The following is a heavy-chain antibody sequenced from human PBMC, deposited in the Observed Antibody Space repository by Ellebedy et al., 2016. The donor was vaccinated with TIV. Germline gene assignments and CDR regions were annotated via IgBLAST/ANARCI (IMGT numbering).Heavy chain of an antibody. CDR1: GGSLSGYY. CDR2: IIQSGTM. D-gene: IGHD3-10*01. Sequence: MPSETLSLTCAFYGGSLSGYYWNWIRQPPGKGLEWIGEIIQSGTMNYSPSLKSRVTISVDKSKNQFSLKLSSVTAADTAVYFCARGIYGSGSVDYWGQGTLVTVSS. V-gene: IGHV4-34*01. J-gene: IGHJ4*02. CDR3: ARGIYGSGSVDY.